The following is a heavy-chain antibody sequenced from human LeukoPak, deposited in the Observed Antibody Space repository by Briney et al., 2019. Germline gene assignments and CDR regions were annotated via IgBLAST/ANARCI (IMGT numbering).Heavy chain of an antibody. J-gene: IGHJ4*02. CDR2: IYYSGST. Sequence: PSETLSLTCTVSGGSISSYYWSWIRQPPGKGLEWIGYIYYSGSTNYNPSLKSRVTISVDTSKNQFSLKLSSVTAADTAVYYCARASLNFDYWGRGTLVTVSS. CDR3: ARASLNFDY. V-gene: IGHV4-59*01. CDR1: GGSISSYY.